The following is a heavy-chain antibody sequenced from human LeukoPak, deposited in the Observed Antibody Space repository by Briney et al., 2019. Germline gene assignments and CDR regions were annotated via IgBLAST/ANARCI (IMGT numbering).Heavy chain of an antibody. CDR3: ARGRGYSYGRARGYYFDY. CDR1: GYTFTSYD. J-gene: IGHJ4*02. V-gene: IGHV1-8*01. CDR2: MNPNSGNT. Sequence: GASVKVSCKASGYTFTSYDINWVRQATGQGLEWMGWMNPNSGNTGYAQKFQGRVTMTRNTSISTAYMELSSLRSEDTAVYYCARGRGYSYGRARGYYFDYWAREPWSPSPQ. D-gene: IGHD5-18*01.